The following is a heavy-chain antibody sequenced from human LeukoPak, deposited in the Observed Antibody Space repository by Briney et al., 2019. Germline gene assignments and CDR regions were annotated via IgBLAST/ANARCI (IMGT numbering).Heavy chain of an antibody. CDR2: IYYSGST. Sequence: SETLSLTCTVSGGSISRSSYYWGWIRQPPGKGREWIGSIYYSGSTYYNPSLKSRVTISVDTSKNQFSLRLSSVTAADTAVYYCARHGYEWGLDIWGQGTVVTVSS. CDR3: ARHGYEWGLDI. CDR1: GGSISRSSYY. J-gene: IGHJ3*02. D-gene: IGHD1-26*01. V-gene: IGHV4-39*01.